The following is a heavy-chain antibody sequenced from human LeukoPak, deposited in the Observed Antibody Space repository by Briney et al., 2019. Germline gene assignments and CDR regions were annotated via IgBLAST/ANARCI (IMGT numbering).Heavy chain of an antibody. CDR3: AGYGDYLEGLGWYYFDS. CDR1: GGSISSSSYY. V-gene: IGHV4-39*01. Sequence: SETLSLTCTVSGGSISSSSYYWGWIRQPPGKGLEWIGSIYYSGSTYYNPSLKSRVTISVDTSKNQFSLKLSSVTAADTAVYYCAGYGDYLEGLGWYYFDSGGRGTLVPVPA. J-gene: IGHJ4*02. CDR2: IYYSGST. D-gene: IGHD4-17*01.